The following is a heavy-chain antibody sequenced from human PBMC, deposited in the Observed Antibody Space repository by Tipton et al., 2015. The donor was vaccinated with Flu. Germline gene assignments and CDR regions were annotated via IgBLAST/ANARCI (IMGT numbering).Heavy chain of an antibody. CDR2: IYHSGTT. V-gene: IGHV4-38-2*01. J-gene: IGHJ4*02. CDR3: ARHTGDSVRGVIDY. D-gene: IGHD3-10*02. Sequence: SLTCSVSGYSIRSAYYWGWVRRPPGKGPEWIGTIYHSGTTYYNPSLKSRLTISVDTSKNQFSLRLSSVTAADTAVYYCARHTGDSVRGVIDYWGQGTLVTVSS. CDR1: GYSIRSAYY.